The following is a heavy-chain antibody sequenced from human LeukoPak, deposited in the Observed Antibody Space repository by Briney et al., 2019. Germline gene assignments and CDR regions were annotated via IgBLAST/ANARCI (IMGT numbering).Heavy chain of an antibody. V-gene: IGHV3-7*01. D-gene: IGHD5-18*01. CDR3: GRGDTMDV. J-gene: IGHJ6*03. CDR2: INEDGSEE. CDR1: GFNFDTYW. Sequence: PGGSLTLSCEVSGFNFDTYWMSWVRQAPGQGLEWVANINEDGSEEHFVHSVKGQFTISRDNSKNSLFLRLNNGRAEDTAVYYCGRGDTMDVWGNGTTVSVFS.